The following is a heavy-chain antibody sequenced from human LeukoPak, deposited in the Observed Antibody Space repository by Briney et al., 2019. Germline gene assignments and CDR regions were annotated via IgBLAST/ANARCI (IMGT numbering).Heavy chain of an antibody. CDR1: GGAFSSYA. Sequence: SVKVSCKASGGAFSSYAISWVRQAPGQGLEWMGGIIPIFGTANYAQKFQGRVTITADESTSTAYMELSSLRSEDTAVYYCARLRVRYSPEYYFDYWGQGTLVTVSS. CDR3: ARLRVRYSPEYYFDY. CDR2: IIPIFGTA. J-gene: IGHJ4*02. D-gene: IGHD2-15*01. V-gene: IGHV1-69*13.